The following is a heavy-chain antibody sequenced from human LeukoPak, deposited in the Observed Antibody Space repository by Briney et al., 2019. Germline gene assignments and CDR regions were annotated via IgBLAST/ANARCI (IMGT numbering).Heavy chain of an antibody. Sequence: GGSLRLSCAVSGFTFSNYEMNWVRQPPGKGLEWVSAISGSGGSTYYADSVKGRFTISRDNSKNTLYLQMNSLRAEDTAVYYCAKGRYGDYAAFDYWGQGTLVTVSS. D-gene: IGHD4-17*01. CDR1: GFTFSNYE. CDR3: AKGRYGDYAAFDY. CDR2: ISGSGGST. J-gene: IGHJ4*02. V-gene: IGHV3-23*01.